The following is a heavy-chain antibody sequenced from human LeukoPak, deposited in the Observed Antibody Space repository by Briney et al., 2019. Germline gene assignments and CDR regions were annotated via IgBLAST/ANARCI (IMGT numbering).Heavy chain of an antibody. CDR1: GGTFSSYA. CDR3: ARVATYYYDSSGYYYFDY. V-gene: IGHV1-69*13. CDR2: IIPIFGTA. Sequence: ASVKVSCKASGGTFSSYAISWVRQAPGQGLEWMGGIIPIFGTANYAQKFQGRVTITADESTSTAYMELSSLRSEDTAVYYCARVATYYYDSSGYYYFDYWGQGTLVTVSS. J-gene: IGHJ4*02. D-gene: IGHD3-22*01.